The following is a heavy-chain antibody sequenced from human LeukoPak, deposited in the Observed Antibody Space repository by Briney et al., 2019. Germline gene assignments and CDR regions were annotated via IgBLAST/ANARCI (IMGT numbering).Heavy chain of an antibody. J-gene: IGHJ4*02. Sequence: ASVKVSCKTSGYTFTSSGITWVRQAPGQGLEWMGWISTYNGYSKYAQNLQGRVTMTADTSTSTAYMELSSLRSDDSAAYYCAKNSSGGYSDYWGQGTLVTVSS. CDR1: GYTFTSSG. V-gene: IGHV1-18*01. CDR2: ISTYNGYS. D-gene: IGHD6-19*01. CDR3: AKNSSGGYSDY.